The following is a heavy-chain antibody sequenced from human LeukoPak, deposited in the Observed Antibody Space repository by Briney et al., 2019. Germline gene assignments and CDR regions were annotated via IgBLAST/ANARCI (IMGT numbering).Heavy chain of an antibody. CDR1: GFTFSNYW. J-gene: IGHJ3*02. CDR2: VKSDGSIT. CDR3: AREDYYCGSGNFYYAGAFDM. V-gene: IGHV3-74*01. Sequence: GGSLRLSCAASGFTFSNYWMHWVRQAPGKGLLWVSRVKSDGSITSYAASVRGRFTISRDNAKNTVYLQMNSVRAEDTAVYYCAREDYYCGSGNFYYAGAFDMWGQGTMVTVSS. D-gene: IGHD3-10*01.